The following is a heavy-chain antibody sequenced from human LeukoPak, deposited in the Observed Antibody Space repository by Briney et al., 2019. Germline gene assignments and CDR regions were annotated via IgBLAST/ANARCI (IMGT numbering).Heavy chain of an antibody. D-gene: IGHD1-26*01. V-gene: IGHV4-30-4*08. CDR2: IYYSGST. CDR3: ARDSGSFYFDY. Sequence: SETLSLTCTVSGGSISSGDYYWSWIRQPPGKGLEWIGYIYYSGSTYYNPSLKSRVTISVDTSKNQFSLKLSSVTAAGTAVYYCARDSGSFYFDYWGQGTLVTVSS. J-gene: IGHJ4*02. CDR1: GGSISSGDYY.